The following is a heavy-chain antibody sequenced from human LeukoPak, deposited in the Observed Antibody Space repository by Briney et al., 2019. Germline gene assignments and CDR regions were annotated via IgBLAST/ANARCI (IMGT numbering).Heavy chain of an antibody. CDR2: ISSSSSTI. Sequence: GGSLRLSCAASGFTFSSYSMNWVRQAPGKGLEWVSYISSSSSTIYYADSVKGRFTISRDNAKNSLYLQMNSLRAEDTAVYYCARGDQDIVVVPAAERRAFDIWGQGTMVTVSS. CDR1: GFTFSSYS. D-gene: IGHD2-2*01. J-gene: IGHJ3*02. CDR3: ARGDQDIVVVPAAERRAFDI. V-gene: IGHV3-48*04.